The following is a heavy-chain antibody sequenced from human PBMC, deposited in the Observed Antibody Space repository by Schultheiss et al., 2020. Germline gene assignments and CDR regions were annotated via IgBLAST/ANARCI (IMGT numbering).Heavy chain of an antibody. Sequence: GGSLRLSCAASGFTFSTSVMHWVRQAPGKGLEWVAVASYDGSNRYYADSVKGRFTISRDNAKNSLYLQMNSLRAEDTAVYYCARGLSGGDYGDYGEYYFDYWGQGTLVTVSS. D-gene: IGHD4-17*01. J-gene: IGHJ4*02. CDR3: ARGLSGGDYGDYGEYYFDY. CDR2: ASYDGSNR. CDR1: GFTFSTSV. V-gene: IGHV3-30-3*01.